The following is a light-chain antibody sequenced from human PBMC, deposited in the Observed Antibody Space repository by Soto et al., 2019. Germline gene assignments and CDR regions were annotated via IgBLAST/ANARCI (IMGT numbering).Light chain of an antibody. V-gene: IGKV1-9*01. CDR2: AAS. CDR3: QQLSAYPIT. Sequence: DIQLTQSPSFLSASVGDRVTITCRASQDISSYLAWYQQKPGKAPKLLIYAASTLQSGVPSSFSGSGSGTEFTLTISSLQPEDFATYYCQQLSAYPITFGQGTRLDIK. J-gene: IGKJ5*01. CDR1: QDISSY.